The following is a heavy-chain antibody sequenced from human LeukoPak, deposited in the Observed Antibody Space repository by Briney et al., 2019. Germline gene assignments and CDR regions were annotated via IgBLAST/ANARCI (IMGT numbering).Heavy chain of an antibody. Sequence: SETLSLTCTVSGGSISSSSYYWGWIRQPPGMGLEWIGSIYYSGSTYYNPSLKSRVTISVDTSKNQFSLKLSSVTAADTAVYYCASYFSYYGSGSYYNAYYYYFDYWGQGTLVTVSS. CDR3: ASYFSYYGSGSYYNAYYYYFDY. J-gene: IGHJ4*02. D-gene: IGHD3-10*01. CDR2: IYYSGST. CDR1: GGSISSSSYY. V-gene: IGHV4-39*01.